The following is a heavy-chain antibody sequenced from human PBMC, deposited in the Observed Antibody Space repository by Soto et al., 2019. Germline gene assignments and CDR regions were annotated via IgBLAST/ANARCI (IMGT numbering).Heavy chain of an antibody. D-gene: IGHD5-18*01. V-gene: IGHV1-18*01. CDR1: GYTFTSYG. J-gene: IGHJ5*02. CDR2: ISAYNGDT. CDR3: ARGADSFPGFS. Sequence: QVQLVQSGSEVKKPGASVKVSCKASGYTFTSYGISWVRQAPGQGLEWMGWISAYNGDTKYAEKLQDRVTMTTDTATSPAYVELRSLRSDDTVRCYWARGADSFPGFSWGQGTLVTVAS.